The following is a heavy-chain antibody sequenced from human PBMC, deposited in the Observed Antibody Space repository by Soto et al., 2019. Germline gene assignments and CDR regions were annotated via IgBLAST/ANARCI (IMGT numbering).Heavy chain of an antibody. CDR1: GGSISSSSYY. J-gene: IGHJ5*02. CDR3: GRDSSSENYNCFTP. Sequence: SETLSLTCTVSGGSISSSSYYWGWIRQPPGKGLEWIGSIYYSGSTYYNPSLKSRVTISVDTSKNQFSLKLSSVTAADTAVYYCGRDSSSENYNCFTPWGQETLVTVSS. CDR2: IYYSGST. D-gene: IGHD6-13*01. V-gene: IGHV4-39*02.